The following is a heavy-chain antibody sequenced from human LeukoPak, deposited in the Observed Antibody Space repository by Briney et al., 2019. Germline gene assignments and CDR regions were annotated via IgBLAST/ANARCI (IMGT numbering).Heavy chain of an antibody. CDR3: AKDRYSSGWYDYYYGMDV. D-gene: IGHD6-19*01. V-gene: IGHV3-11*01. CDR2: ISSSGSTI. J-gene: IGHJ6*02. CDR1: GFTFSDYY. Sequence: GGSLRLSCAASGFTFSDYYMSWIRQAPGKGLEWVSYISSSGSTIYYADSVKGRFTISRDNAKNSLYLQMNSLRAEDTAVYYCAKDRYSSGWYDYYYGMDVWGQGTTVTVSS.